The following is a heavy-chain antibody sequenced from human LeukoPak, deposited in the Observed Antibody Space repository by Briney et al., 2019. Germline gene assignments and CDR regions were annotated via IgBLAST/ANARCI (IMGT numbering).Heavy chain of an antibody. CDR2: IYYSGST. CDR3: ARVLGAWAYFDY. D-gene: IGHD3-16*01. Sequence: SGTLSLTCTVSGGSISSSSYYWGWIRQPPGKGLEWIGSIYYSGSTYYNPSLKSRVTISVDTSKNQFSLKLSSVTAADTAVYYCARVLGAWAYFDYWGQGTLVTVSS. J-gene: IGHJ4*02. CDR1: GGSISSSSYY. V-gene: IGHV4-39*07.